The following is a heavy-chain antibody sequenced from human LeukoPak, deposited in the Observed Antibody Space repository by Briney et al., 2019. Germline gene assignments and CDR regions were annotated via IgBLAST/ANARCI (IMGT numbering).Heavy chain of an antibody. CDR1: GGSFSGYY. CDR3: ARLNWNFDY. CDR2: INHSGST. V-gene: IGHV4-34*01. Sequence: SETLSLTCAVYGGSFSGYYWSWIRQPPGKGLEWIGEINHSGSTNYNPSLKSRVTISVDTSKNQFSLKLSSVTAADTAVYYCARLNWNFDYWGQGTLVTVS. J-gene: IGHJ4*02. D-gene: IGHD3-3*01.